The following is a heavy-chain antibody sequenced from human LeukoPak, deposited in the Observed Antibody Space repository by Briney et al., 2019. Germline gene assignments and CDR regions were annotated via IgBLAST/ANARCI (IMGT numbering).Heavy chain of an antibody. D-gene: IGHD2-2*01. CDR1: GFTFSSYG. J-gene: IGHJ6*03. Sequence: GGSLRLSCAASGFTFSSYGMHWVRQAPGKGLEWVAFIRYDGSNKYYADSVKGRFTISRDNSKNTLYLQMNSLRAEDTAVYYCAKRGAMVVPAAMGEYYYYYMDVWGKGTTVTVSS. CDR3: AKRGAMVVPAAMGEYYYYYMDV. V-gene: IGHV3-30*02. CDR2: IRYDGSNK.